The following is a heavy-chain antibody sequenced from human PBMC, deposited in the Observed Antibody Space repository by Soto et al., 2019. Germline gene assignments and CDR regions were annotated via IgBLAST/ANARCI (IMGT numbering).Heavy chain of an antibody. CDR2: IVVGSGNT. CDR1: GFTFTSSA. CDR3: AADAYCGGDCPNAFDI. D-gene: IGHD2-21*01. Sequence: SVKVSCKASGFTFTSSAMQWVRQARGQRLEWIGWIVVGSGNTNYAQKFQERVTITRDMSTSTAYMELSSLRSEDTAVYYCAADAYCGGDCPNAFDIWGQGTMVTVSS. V-gene: IGHV1-58*02. J-gene: IGHJ3*02.